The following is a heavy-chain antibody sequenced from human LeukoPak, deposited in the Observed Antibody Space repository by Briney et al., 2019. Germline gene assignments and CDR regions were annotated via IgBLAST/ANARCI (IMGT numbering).Heavy chain of an antibody. V-gene: IGHV1-46*01. J-gene: IGHJ3*02. Sequence: ASVKVSCKASGYTFTSYYMHWVRQAPGQGLEWMGLINPSGGSTSYAQKFQGRVTMTRDTSTSTVYMELSSLRSEDTAVYYCARASRFLEWSYAFDIWGQGTMVTVSS. CDR3: ARASRFLEWSYAFDI. D-gene: IGHD3-3*01. CDR1: GYTFTSYY. CDR2: INPSGGST.